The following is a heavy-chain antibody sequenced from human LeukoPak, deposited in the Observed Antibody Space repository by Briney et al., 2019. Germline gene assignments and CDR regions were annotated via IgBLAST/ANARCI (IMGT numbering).Heavy chain of an antibody. CDR2: INHSGST. CDR1: GGSFSGYY. D-gene: IGHD1-26*01. CDR3: AVPKVGYYYHMDV. J-gene: IGHJ6*03. V-gene: IGHV4-34*01. Sequence: SETLSLTCAVYGGSFSGYYWSWIRQPPGKGLEWIGEINHSGSTNYNPSLKSRVIISVDTSKNQFSLKLSSVTAADTAVYYCAVPKVGYYYHMDVWGKGTTVTVSS.